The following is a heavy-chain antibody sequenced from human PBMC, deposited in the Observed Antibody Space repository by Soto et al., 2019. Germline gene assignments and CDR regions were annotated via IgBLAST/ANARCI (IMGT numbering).Heavy chain of an antibody. CDR3: AREVPSHYSSALTFDY. CDR1: GDTFTSYY. D-gene: IGHD6-25*01. J-gene: IGHJ4*02. Sequence: ASVKASCKASGDTFTSYYMHWVRQAPGQGLEWMGIINPSGGSTSYAQKFQGRVTMTRDTSTSTVYMELSSLRSEDTAVYYCAREVPSHYSSALTFDYWGQGTLVTVSS. CDR2: INPSGGST. V-gene: IGHV1-46*01.